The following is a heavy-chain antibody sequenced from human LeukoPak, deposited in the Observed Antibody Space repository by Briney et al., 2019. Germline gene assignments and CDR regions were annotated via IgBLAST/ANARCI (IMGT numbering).Heavy chain of an antibody. Sequence: ASVKVSCKASGGTFSSYTISWVRQAPGQGLEWMGRIIPILGIANYAQKFQGRVTITADKSTSTAYMGLSSLRSEDTAVYYCARDLARYCSSTSCHLSYYYYGMDVWGQGTTVTVSS. CDR2: IIPILGIA. D-gene: IGHD2-2*01. V-gene: IGHV1-69*04. J-gene: IGHJ6*02. CDR1: GGTFSSYT. CDR3: ARDLARYCSSTSCHLSYYYYGMDV.